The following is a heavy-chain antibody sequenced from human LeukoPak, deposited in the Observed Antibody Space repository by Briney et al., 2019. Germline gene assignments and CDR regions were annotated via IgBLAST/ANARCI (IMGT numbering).Heavy chain of an antibody. CDR1: GFTFDDYA. CDR2: ISWNSGSI. V-gene: IGHV3-9*01. Sequence: PGGSLRLSCAASGFTFDDYAMHWVRQAPGKGLEWVSGISWNSGSIGYADSVKGRFTISRDNAKNSLYLQMNSLRAEDTALYYCAKSGYSSSWYIDYSGQGTLVTVSS. D-gene: IGHD6-13*01. J-gene: IGHJ4*02. CDR3: AKSGYSSSWYIDY.